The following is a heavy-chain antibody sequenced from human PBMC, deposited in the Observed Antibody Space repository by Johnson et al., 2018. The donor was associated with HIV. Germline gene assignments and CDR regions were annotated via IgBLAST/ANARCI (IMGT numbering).Heavy chain of an antibody. D-gene: IGHD3-22*01. CDR1: EFAFSSYD. CDR3: TRGLDYYDSTGFRSASFDI. J-gene: IGHJ3*02. Sequence: EVQLVESGGGVVQTGGSLRLSCAASEFAFSSYDMHWVRQAPGKGLEWVSSIGTAGDTSYSGSVKGRFTISSDNSKNALYLQMNSLRAEDTAVYYCTRGLDYYDSTGFRSASFDIWGQGTMVIVSP. CDR2: IGTAGDT. V-gene: IGHV3-13*01.